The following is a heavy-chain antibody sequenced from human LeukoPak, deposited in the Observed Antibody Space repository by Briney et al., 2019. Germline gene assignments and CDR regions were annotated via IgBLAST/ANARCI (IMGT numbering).Heavy chain of an antibody. CDR1: GFTFDDYG. D-gene: IGHD3-10*01. CDR2: INWNGGST. V-gene: IGHV3-20*04. J-gene: IGHJ4*02. CDR3: ARGTDQWFGETPYYFDS. Sequence: PGGSLRLSCAASGFTFDDYGMSWVRQAPGKGLEWVSGINWNGGSTGYADSVKGRFTISRDNAKNSLYLQMNSLRAEDTSVYYCARGTDQWFGETPYYFDSWGQGTLVTVSS.